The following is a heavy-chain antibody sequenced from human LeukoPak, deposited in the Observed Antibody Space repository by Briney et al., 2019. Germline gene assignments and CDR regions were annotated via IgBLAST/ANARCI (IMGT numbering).Heavy chain of an antibody. CDR1: GGSFSGYY. Sequence: PSETLSLTCAVYGGSFSGYYWSWIRQPPGKGLEWIGYIYHSGSTYYNPSLKSRVTISVDRSKNQFSLKLSSVTAADTAVYYCARARAPRPAAIGAFDIWGQGTMVTVSS. CDR3: ARARAPRPAAIGAFDI. CDR2: IYHSGST. J-gene: IGHJ3*02. V-gene: IGHV4-34*01. D-gene: IGHD2-2*01.